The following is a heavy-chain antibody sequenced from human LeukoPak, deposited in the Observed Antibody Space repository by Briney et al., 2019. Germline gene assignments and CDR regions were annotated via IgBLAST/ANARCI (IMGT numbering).Heavy chain of an antibody. CDR2: ISWNSGSI. Sequence: PGRSLRLSCAASGFTFDDYAMHWVRQAPGKGLEWVSGISWNSGSIGYADSVKGRFTISRDNAKNSLYLQMNSLRAEDTALYYCAKGGYYDSSGYYPYYYYYGMDVWGQGTTVTVSS. J-gene: IGHJ6*02. V-gene: IGHV3-9*01. D-gene: IGHD3-22*01. CDR1: GFTFDDYA. CDR3: AKGGYYDSSGYYPYYYYYGMDV.